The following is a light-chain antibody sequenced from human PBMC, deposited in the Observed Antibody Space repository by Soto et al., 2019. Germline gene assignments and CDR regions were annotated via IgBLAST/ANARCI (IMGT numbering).Light chain of an antibody. CDR3: QSYDNSLSAWV. CDR1: SSNIGTHWP. J-gene: IGLJ3*02. Sequence: QSVLTQPPSVSGAPGQRVTISCTGSSSNIGTHWPVHWYQQLPGTAPKLLIYDNTDRPSGVPDRFSASKSGTSASLAITGLQAEDEADYYCQSYDNSLSAWVFGGGTQLTVL. V-gene: IGLV1-40*01. CDR2: DNT.